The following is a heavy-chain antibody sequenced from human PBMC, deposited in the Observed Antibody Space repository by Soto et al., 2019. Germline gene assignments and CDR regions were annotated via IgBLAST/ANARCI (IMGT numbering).Heavy chain of an antibody. J-gene: IGHJ6*02. CDR2: ISFDASYN. CDR3: AKDRSSGTYPYYYNGMDV. D-gene: IGHD3-10*01. CDR1: GFTFSTYA. V-gene: IGHV3-30*18. Sequence: QVQLAESGGGVVQPGRSLRLSCAASGFTFSTYAMHWVRQAPGKGLEWVAVISFDASYNYYADSVKGRFTISRDNSENTLYLQMNSPRAEDTSLYYCAKDRSSGTYPYYYNGMDVWGQGTTVTVSS.